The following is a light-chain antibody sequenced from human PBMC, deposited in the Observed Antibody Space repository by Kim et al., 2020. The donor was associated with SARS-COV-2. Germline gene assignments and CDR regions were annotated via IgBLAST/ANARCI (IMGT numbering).Light chain of an antibody. Sequence: ETVLTQSPATLSVSPGERVTLSCRASQSVDTNVAWYQQRRGQAPRLLVFGAFTRASNCPTRISGSRFGTEFTLTISSLHPDDFAVYYCQQYGTWPRTFGQGTKVDIK. CDR1: QSVDTN. CDR3: QQYGTWPRT. V-gene: IGKV3-15*01. J-gene: IGKJ1*01. CDR2: GAF.